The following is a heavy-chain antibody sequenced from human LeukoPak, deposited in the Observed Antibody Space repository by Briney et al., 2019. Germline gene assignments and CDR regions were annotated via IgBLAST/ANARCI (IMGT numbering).Heavy chain of an antibody. V-gene: IGHV3-23*01. Sequence: GGSLRLSCAASGITFSSYGMSWVRQVPGKGLEWVSSISHTGGSPYYADSVKGRFTVSRDNSKNTLYLQMNSLTVEDTAIYYCAKNADRGAYCRGGSCYPYYYYYMDVWGTGTTVTISS. D-gene: IGHD2-15*01. CDR3: AKNADRGAYCRGGSCYPYYYYYMDV. CDR1: GITFSSYG. CDR2: ISHTGGSP. J-gene: IGHJ6*03.